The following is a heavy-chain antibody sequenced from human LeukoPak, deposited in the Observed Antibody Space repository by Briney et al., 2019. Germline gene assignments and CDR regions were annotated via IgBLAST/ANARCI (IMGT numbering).Heavy chain of an antibody. Sequence: SETLSXXCTXSGXXISSYYWSWIRQPPGKGLEWIGYIYYSGSTNYNPSLKSRVTISVDTSKNQFSLKLSSVTAADTAVYYCAKSYSSSSPFDYWGQGTLVTVSS. CDR2: IYYSGST. D-gene: IGHD6-6*01. J-gene: IGHJ4*02. CDR3: AKSYSSSSPFDY. V-gene: IGHV4-59*01. CDR1: GXXISSYY.